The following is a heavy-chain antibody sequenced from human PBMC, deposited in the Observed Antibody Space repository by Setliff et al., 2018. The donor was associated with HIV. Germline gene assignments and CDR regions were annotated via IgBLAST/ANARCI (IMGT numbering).Heavy chain of an antibody. J-gene: IGHJ4*02. V-gene: IGHV4-61*02. Sequence: SETLSLTCTVSLGTIDSRTYYWSWIRQPAGKRLEWLGRVYISGSTNYNPSLRCRVAISLDASRHQFSLNLTSVTAADTAIYFCARSPSWALPYFDLWGQGRLVTVSS. CDR2: VYISGST. CDR1: LGTIDSRTYY. D-gene: IGHD3-16*01. CDR3: ARSPSWALPYFDL.